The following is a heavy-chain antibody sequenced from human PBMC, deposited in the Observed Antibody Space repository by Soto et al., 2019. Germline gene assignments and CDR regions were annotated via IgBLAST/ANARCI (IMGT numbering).Heavy chain of an antibody. J-gene: IGHJ4*02. D-gene: IGHD3-22*01. V-gene: IGHV4-39*01. CDR1: GGSISSSSYY. CDR2: INYSGGT. CDR3: ARPQYYHGCAYYGGYYFDF. Sequence: QLQLQESGPGLVKPSETLSLTCTVSGGSISSSSYYWTWIRQPPGKGLEWIGSINYSGGTYYNPSLKRRVTISVDTSKNQFSLKLGFVTAADTAVYYCARPQYYHGCAYYGGYYFDFWGQGTLVTVSS.